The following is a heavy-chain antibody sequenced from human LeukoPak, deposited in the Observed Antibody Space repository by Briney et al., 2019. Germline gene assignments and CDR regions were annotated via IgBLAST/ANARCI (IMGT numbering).Heavy chain of an antibody. J-gene: IGHJ4*02. Sequence: GGSLRLSCAASGDTFSSYAMHRVRQAPGKGLEGVAVISYDGSNKYYADSVKGRFTISRDNSKNTLYLQMNSLRAEDTAVYYCARVSGYYLPFDYWGQGTLVTVSS. V-gene: IGHV3-30-3*01. CDR3: ARVSGYYLPFDY. CDR1: GDTFSSYA. D-gene: IGHD3-22*01. CDR2: ISYDGSNK.